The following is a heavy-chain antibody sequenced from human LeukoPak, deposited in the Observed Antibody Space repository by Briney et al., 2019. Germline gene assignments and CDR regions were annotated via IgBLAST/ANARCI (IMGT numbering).Heavy chain of an antibody. D-gene: IGHD4-17*01. CDR2: ISSGSSYI. CDR3: ARDWVTTSYNWFDP. V-gene: IGHV3-21*01. CDR1: GFTFSSYS. Sequence: GGSLRLSCAASGFTFSSYSINWVRQAPGRGLEWVSSISSGSSYIYYAASVKGRFTISRDNAKNSLYLQMNSLRAEDTAVYYCARDWVTTSYNWFDPWGQGTLVTVSS. J-gene: IGHJ5*02.